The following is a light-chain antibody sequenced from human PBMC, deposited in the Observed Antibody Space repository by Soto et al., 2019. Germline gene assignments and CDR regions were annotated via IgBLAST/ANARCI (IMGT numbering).Light chain of an antibody. CDR1: QSVATN. CDR3: QQRSNWPPSIT. CDR2: GAS. J-gene: IGKJ5*01. V-gene: IGKV3-11*01. Sequence: VMTQSPATLSVSPGERVTLSCRASQSVATNLAWYQQRPGQAPRPLIYGASKRAIGLPARFSGSGSETDFTLTISSLEPEDFAVYYCQQRSNWPPSITVGQGTRLEIK.